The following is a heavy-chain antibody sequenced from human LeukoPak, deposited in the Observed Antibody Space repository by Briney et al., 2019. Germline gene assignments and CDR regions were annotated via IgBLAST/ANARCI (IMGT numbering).Heavy chain of an antibody. CDR2: IYHSGST. CDR3: ARHEQWLVLGYFQH. D-gene: IGHD6-19*01. V-gene: IGHV4-4*02. CDR1: GGSISSSNW. J-gene: IGHJ1*01. Sequence: PSGTLSLTCAVSGGSISSSNWWSWVRQPPGKGLEWIGEIYHSGSTNYNPSLKSRVTISVDTSKNQFSLKLSSVTAADTAVYYCARHEQWLVLGYFQHWGQGTLVTVSS.